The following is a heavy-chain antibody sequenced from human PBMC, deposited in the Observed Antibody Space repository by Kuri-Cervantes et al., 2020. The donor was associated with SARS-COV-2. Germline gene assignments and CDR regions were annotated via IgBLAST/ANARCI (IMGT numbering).Heavy chain of an antibody. V-gene: IGHV3-66*02. CDR3: AREESSSTQDY. CDR2: IYTGGTT. D-gene: IGHD6-6*01. CDR1: GFTISSRC. Sequence: LSLTCAASGFTISSRCMTWVRQAPGKGLEWVSTIYTGGTTDYADSVKGRFTISRDNSKNTLYLQMNSLRAEDTAVYYCAREESSSTQDYWGQGTLVTVSS. J-gene: IGHJ4*02.